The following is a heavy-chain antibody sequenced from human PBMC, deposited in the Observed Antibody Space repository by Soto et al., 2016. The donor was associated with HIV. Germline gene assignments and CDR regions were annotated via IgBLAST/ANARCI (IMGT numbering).Heavy chain of an antibody. CDR2: ISGSGGST. CDR1: GFTFSSYA. D-gene: IGHD3-10*01. CDR3: AKSTNYGSGSYYNVPYFDY. Sequence: EVQLLESGGGLVQPGGSLRLSCAASGFTFSSYAMSWVRQAPGKGLEWVSAISGSGGSTYYADPVKGRFTISRDNSKNTLYLQMNSLRAEDTAVYYCAKSTNYGSGSYYNVPYFDYWGQGTLVTVSS. J-gene: IGHJ4*02. V-gene: IGHV3-23*01.